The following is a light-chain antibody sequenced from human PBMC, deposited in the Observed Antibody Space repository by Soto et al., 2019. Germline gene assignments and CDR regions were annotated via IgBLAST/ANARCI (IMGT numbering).Light chain of an antibody. J-gene: IGKJ4*01. V-gene: IGKV3-11*01. Sequence: DIGLTQSPATLSLSPGERATLSCRASQSISSYLAWYQQRPGQAPRLLIYDASNRATGIPARFSGSGSGTAFTLTISTLEAEDFAVYYCQQRSAWPLTFGGGTKVEIK. CDR1: QSISSY. CDR2: DAS. CDR3: QQRSAWPLT.